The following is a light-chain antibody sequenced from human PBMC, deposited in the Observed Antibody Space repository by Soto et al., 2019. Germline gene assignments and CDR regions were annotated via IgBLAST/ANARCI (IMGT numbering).Light chain of an antibody. J-gene: IGLJ2*01. CDR1: SSDVGGYNY. V-gene: IGLV2-11*01. CDR2: DVS. CDR3: CSYAGSFVV. Sequence: QSALTQPRSVSGSPGQSVTISCTGTSSDVGGYNYVSWYQQHPGKAPKLMIYDVSKRPSGVPHRFSGSKSGNTASLTISGLQAEDEADYYCCSYAGSFVVFGGGTKLTVL.